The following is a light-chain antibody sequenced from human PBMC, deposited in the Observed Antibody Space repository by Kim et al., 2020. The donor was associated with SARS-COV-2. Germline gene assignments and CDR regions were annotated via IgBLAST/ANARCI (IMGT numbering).Light chain of an antibody. CDR2: TKS. V-gene: IGKV1-39*01. CDR1: QSVRRY. CDR3: QQSDSPLT. Sequence: SSSVGDRITITCRASQSVRRYLNWYQQKPGKPPRLLIHTKSSLQSGVPSRFSGSGSETDFTLTINSLQPEDFATYYCQQSDSPLTFGPGTKVDIK. J-gene: IGKJ3*01.